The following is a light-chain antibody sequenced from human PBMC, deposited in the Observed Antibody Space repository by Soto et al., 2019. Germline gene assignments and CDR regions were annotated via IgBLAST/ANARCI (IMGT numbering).Light chain of an antibody. V-gene: IGLV2-14*01. Sequence: QSVLTQPASVSGSPGQSITISCTGTSSDVGSYNYVSWYQQHPGKAPKLMIYEVSNRPSGVSNRFSGPKSGNTASLTISGLQSEDEANYYCSSYTRISPRLFGGGTPLTVL. CDR3: SSYTRISPRL. CDR1: SSDVGSYNY. CDR2: EVS. J-gene: IGLJ7*01.